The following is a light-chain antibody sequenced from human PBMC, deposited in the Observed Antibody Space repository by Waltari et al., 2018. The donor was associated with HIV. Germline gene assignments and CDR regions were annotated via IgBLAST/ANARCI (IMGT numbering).Light chain of an antibody. V-gene: IGLV1-47*01. CDR2: RSN. CDR3: AAWDDSLSGHVV. J-gene: IGLJ2*01. CDR1: SSNIGSNY. Sequence: QSVLTQPPSASGTPGQRVTISCSGSSSNIGSNYVYWYQQLPGTAPKPLIYRSNQRPSGVPGRFSGAKSGTSASLAISGLRSGDEADYYCAAWDDSLSGHVVFGGGTKLTVL.